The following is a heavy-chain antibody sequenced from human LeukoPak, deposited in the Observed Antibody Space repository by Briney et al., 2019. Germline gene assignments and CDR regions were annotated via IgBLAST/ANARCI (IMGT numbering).Heavy chain of an antibody. CDR3: ARVGFNWNYDQWFDP. CDR2: TYYRSKFYN. D-gene: IGHD1-7*01. CDR1: GDSFSSNSAA. V-gene: IGHV6-1*01. J-gene: IGHJ5*02. Sequence: SQTLSLTCAISGDSFSSNSAAWNWLRQSPSRGLEWLGRTYYRSKFYNDYAVSVKSRITINPDTSKNQFSLQLNSVTPEDTAVYYCARVGFNWNYDQWFDPWGQGTLVTVSS.